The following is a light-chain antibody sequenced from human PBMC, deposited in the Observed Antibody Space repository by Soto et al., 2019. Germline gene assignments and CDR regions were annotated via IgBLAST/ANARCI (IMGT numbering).Light chain of an antibody. CDR2: GAY. CDR1: DAVSSS. CDR3: QQYNDWPPWT. J-gene: IGKJ1*01. Sequence: EIVLTQSPGTLSLSPGERASLSCRASDAVSSSLAWYQQKPGQAPRLLISGAYNRATGIPDRFSGSGSGTDFTLTISSLEPEDFAVYYCQQYNDWPPWTFGQGTKVDIK. V-gene: IGKV3-11*01.